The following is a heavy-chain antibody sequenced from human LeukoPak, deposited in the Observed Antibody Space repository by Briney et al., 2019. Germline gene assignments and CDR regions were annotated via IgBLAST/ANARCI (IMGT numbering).Heavy chain of an antibody. D-gene: IGHD6-13*01. CDR1: GFTFSSYW. CDR3: ARETGESSSSYDY. Sequence: GGSLRLSCAASGFTFSSYWMNWVRQAPGKGLEWVSSISSSSSYIYYADSVKGRFTISRDNAKNSLYLQMNSLRAEDTAVYYCARETGESSSSYDYWGQGTLVTVSS. CDR2: ISSSSSYI. V-gene: IGHV3-21*01. J-gene: IGHJ4*02.